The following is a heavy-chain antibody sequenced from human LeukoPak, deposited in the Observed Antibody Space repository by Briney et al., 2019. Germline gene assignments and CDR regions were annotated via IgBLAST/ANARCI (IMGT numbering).Heavy chain of an antibody. D-gene: IGHD3-22*01. CDR1: GGSISSGYY. Sequence: PSETLSLTCTVSGGSISSGYYWGWIRQPPGKGLEWIGSIYHSGSTYYNPSLKSRVTISVDTSKNQFSLKLTSVTAADTAVYYCARFSASSGYYYNYWGQGTLVTVSS. J-gene: IGHJ4*02. V-gene: IGHV4-38-2*02. CDR3: ARFSASSGYYYNY. CDR2: IYHSGST.